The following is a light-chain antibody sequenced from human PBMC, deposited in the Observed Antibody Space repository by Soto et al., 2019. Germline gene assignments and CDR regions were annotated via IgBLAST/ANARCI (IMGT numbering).Light chain of an antibody. CDR3: QSYDSSLSGYVV. Sequence: QAVVTQPPSVSGAPGQRVTISCTGSSSNIGAGYDVHWYQQLPGTAPKLLIYGNSNRPSGVPDRFSGSKSGTSASLAITGLQAKDEADYYCQSYDSSLSGYVVFGGGTKVTVL. J-gene: IGLJ2*01. V-gene: IGLV1-40*01. CDR1: SSNIGAGYD. CDR2: GNS.